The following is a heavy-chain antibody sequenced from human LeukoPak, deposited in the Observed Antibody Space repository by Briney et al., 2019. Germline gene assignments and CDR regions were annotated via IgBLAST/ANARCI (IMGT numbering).Heavy chain of an antibody. J-gene: IGHJ4*02. CDR3: ARVKCDFWSGHWDY. CDR1: GGSISSSNW. Sequence: SGTLSLTSAVSGGSISSSNWWSWVRQPPGKGLEWIGEIYHSGSTNYNPSLKSRVTISVDTSKNQFSLKLSSVTAADTAVYYCARVKCDFWSGHWDYWGQGTLGTVSS. V-gene: IGHV4-4*02. D-gene: IGHD3-3*01. CDR2: IYHSGST.